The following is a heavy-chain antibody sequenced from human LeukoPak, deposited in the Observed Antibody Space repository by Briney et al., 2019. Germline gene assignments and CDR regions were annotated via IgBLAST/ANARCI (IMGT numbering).Heavy chain of an antibody. Sequence: GGSLRLSCAASGFTFSRYSMNWVRQAPGKGLEWVSVIGASGGSTYYADSVKGRFTISRDNSKNTLYLQMNSLRAEDTAVYYCAKDRSCNKTSCLGVSDYWGQGTLVTVSS. J-gene: IGHJ4*02. CDR1: GFTFSRYS. CDR3: AKDRSCNKTSCLGVSDY. D-gene: IGHD2-2*01. V-gene: IGHV3-23*01. CDR2: IGASGGST.